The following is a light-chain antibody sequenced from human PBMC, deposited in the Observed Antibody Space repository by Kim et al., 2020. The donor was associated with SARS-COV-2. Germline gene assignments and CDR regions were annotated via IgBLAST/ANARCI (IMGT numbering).Light chain of an antibody. Sequence: SVTLPCSLSSEYKTDAMAWHQQLPEKGPRYLMNVDSAGSQTRGDGIPDRFSGSSSGAERYLTISSLQPEDEADYYCLTWGPGIRVFGGGTQLTVL. CDR1: SEYKTDA. CDR3: LTWGPGIRV. J-gene: IGLJ2*01. CDR2: VDSAGSQ. V-gene: IGLV4-69*01.